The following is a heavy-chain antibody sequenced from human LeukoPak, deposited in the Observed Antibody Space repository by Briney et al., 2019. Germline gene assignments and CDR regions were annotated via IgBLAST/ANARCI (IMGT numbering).Heavy chain of an antibody. CDR1: GFTFSSYN. CDR2: ISSSSSTI. V-gene: IGHV3-48*01. Sequence: GSLRLSCAASGFTFSSYNMNWVRQAPGKGLECIAYISSSSSTIYYADPVKGRFTISRDNAKNSVFLQMNSLRAEDTAVYYCARESYADLFDYWGQGTLVTVSS. J-gene: IGHJ4*02. CDR3: ARESYADLFDY. D-gene: IGHD4-17*01.